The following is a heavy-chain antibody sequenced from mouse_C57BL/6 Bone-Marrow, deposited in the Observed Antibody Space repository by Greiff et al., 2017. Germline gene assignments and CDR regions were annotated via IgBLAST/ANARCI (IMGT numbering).Heavy chain of an antibody. V-gene: IGHV5-9-1*02. Sequence: EVQGVESGEGLVKPGGSLKLSCAASGFTFSSYAMSWVRQTPEKRLEWVAYISSGGDYIYYADTVKGRFTISRDNARNTLYLQMSSLKSEDTAMYYCTRERDYDGYLYYAMDYWGQGTSVTVSS. CDR2: ISSGGDYI. D-gene: IGHD2-3*01. CDR1: GFTFSSYA. CDR3: TRERDYDGYLYYAMDY. J-gene: IGHJ4*01.